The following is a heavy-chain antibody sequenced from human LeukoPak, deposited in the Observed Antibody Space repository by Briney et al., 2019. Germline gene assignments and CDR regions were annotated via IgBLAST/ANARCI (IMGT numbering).Heavy chain of an antibody. Sequence: GGSLRLSCAASGFDFNSHVMGWVRQAPGKRPEWVSMIGRSGDSTNYADFVKGRFTISRDNFKNTLSLEMNSLRAEDTAVYYCAKDRDDHGDYVFDSWGQGTLVTVSS. CDR2: IGRSGDST. J-gene: IGHJ4*02. CDR1: GFDFNSHV. V-gene: IGHV3-23*01. D-gene: IGHD4-17*01. CDR3: AKDRDDHGDYVFDS.